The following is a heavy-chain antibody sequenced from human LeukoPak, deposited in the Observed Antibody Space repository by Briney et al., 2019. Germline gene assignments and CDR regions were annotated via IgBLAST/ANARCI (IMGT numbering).Heavy chain of an antibody. CDR1: GVSISNYY. D-gene: IGHD2-15*01. J-gene: IGHJ4*02. CDR3: ARARDPAVAANLDY. V-gene: IGHV4-59*01. CDR2: ISYSGST. Sequence: SETLSLTCTVSGVSISNYYWSWIRQPPGKGLEWIGYISYSGSTNYNPSLRSRVTISVDTSKNQFSLKLSSVTAADTAVYYCARARDPAVAANLDYWGQGTLVTVSS.